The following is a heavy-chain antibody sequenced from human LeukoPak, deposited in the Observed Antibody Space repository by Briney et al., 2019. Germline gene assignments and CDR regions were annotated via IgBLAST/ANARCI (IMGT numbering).Heavy chain of an antibody. V-gene: IGHV3-33*01. CDR3: ARDLAARHFDY. CDR1: GFTFSSYG. J-gene: IGHJ4*02. D-gene: IGHD6-6*01. CDR2: IWYDGSKK. Sequence: GGSLRLSCEASGFTFSSYGMHWVRQAPGKGLEWVAVIWYDGSKKYYGDSVKGRFTISRDNSKNTLYLQMNSLRGEDTATYYCARDLAARHFDYWGQGTLVTVSS.